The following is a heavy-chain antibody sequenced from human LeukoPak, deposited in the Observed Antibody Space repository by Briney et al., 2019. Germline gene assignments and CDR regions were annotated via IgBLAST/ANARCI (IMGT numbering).Heavy chain of an antibody. CDR2: IYHSGST. V-gene: IGHV4-38-2*02. J-gene: IGHJ4*02. CDR1: GYSISSGYY. Sequence: SETLSLTCTVSGYSISSGYYWGWIRQPPGKGLEWIGSIYHSGSTYYNPSLKSRVTISVDTSKNQFSLKLSSVTAADTAVYYWGGEGGGGIDYWGQGTLVTVSS. D-gene: IGHD3-16*01. CDR3: GGEGGGGIDY.